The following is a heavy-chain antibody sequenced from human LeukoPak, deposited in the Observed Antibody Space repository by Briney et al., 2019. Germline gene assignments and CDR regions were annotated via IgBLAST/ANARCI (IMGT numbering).Heavy chain of an antibody. CDR2: IYYSGST. Sequence: SETLSLTCTVSGGSISSSSYYWGWIRQPPGKGLEWIGSIYYSGSTYYNPSLKSRVTISVDTSKNQFSLKLSSVTAADTAVYYCAREFSYGSGSYYKDYGMDVWGQGTLVTVSS. CDR1: GGSISSSSYY. CDR3: AREFSYGSGSYYKDYGMDV. V-gene: IGHV4-39*07. D-gene: IGHD3-10*01. J-gene: IGHJ6*02.